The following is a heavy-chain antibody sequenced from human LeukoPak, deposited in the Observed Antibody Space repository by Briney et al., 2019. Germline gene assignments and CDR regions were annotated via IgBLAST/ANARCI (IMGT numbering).Heavy chain of an antibody. V-gene: IGHV4-59*12. Sequence: PSETLSLTCTVSGGSMNTYYWTWIRRPPGKGLEWIGYIYHSGSTKYNPSLKSRVTISVDTSKNQFSLKLSSVTAADTAVYYCARGSIYYFDYWGQGTLVTVSS. CDR1: GGSMNTYY. CDR3: ARGSIYYFDY. J-gene: IGHJ4*02. CDR2: IYHSGST.